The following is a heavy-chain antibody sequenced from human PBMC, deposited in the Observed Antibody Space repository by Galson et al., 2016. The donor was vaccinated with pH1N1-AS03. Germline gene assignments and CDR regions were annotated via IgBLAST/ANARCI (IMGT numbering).Heavy chain of an antibody. CDR1: GYSFISYW. D-gene: IGHD2-15*01. CDR3: ARLPVSATDPLYYFDL. CDR2: IYPSDFDI. Sequence: QSGAEVKKPGESLKISCKGSGYSFISYWIGWVRQMPGKGLELLGIIYPSDFDIRYSPSFQGQITISVDKTITTAFLQWTSLKPSDTGMYYCARLPVSATDPLYYFDLWGQGTLVTVSS. J-gene: IGHJ4*02. V-gene: IGHV5-51*01.